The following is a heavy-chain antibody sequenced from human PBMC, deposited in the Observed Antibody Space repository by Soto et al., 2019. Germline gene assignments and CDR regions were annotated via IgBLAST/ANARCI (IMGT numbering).Heavy chain of an antibody. Sequence: SETLSLTCAVSGGSISSSNWWSWVRQPPGKGLEWIGEIYHSGSTNYNPSLKSRVTISVDKSKNQFSLKLSSVTAADTAVYYCARVNGSGWYRRGHAFDIWGQGTMVTVSS. CDR2: IYHSGST. V-gene: IGHV4-4*02. CDR1: GGSISSSNW. J-gene: IGHJ3*02. D-gene: IGHD6-19*01. CDR3: ARVNGSGWYRRGHAFDI.